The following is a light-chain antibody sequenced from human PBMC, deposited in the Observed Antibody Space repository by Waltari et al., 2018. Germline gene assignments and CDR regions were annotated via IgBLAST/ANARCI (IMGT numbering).Light chain of an antibody. V-gene: IGLV2-8*01. J-gene: IGLJ2*01. Sequence: QSALTQPPSASGSPGQSVTISCTGTSSDVGGYNYVSWYQQHPAKAPKLMIYEVSRRPSGVPDRFSGSKSGNTAFLTVSGLQAEDEADYYCSSYAGSNNLVFGGGTKLTVL. CDR2: EVS. CDR1: SSDVGGYNY. CDR3: SSYAGSNNLV.